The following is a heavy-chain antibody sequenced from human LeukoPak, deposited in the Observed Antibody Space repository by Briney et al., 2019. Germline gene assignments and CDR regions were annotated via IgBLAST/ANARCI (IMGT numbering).Heavy chain of an antibody. CDR2: IYPGDSDT. CDR3: AGGQFCGGDCGFYYYYGPDA. Sequence: GESLKISCKGFGYSFTSYWIGWVRQMPGKGLEWMGIIYPGDSDTRYSPSFQGQVTISADKSISTAYLQWSSLKASDIAMYYCAGGQFCGGDCGFYYYYGPDAWGQGTTVTVSS. V-gene: IGHV5-51*01. CDR1: GYSFTSYW. J-gene: IGHJ6*02. D-gene: IGHD2-21*02.